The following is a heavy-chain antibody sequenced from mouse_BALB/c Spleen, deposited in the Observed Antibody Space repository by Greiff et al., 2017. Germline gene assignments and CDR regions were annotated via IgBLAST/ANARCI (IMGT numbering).Heavy chain of an antibody. CDR3: NAPSYYGNYGYAMDY. Sequence: EVRLQQSGAELVRSGASVKLSCTASGFNIKDYYMHWVKQRPEQGLEWIGWIDPENGDTEYAPKFQGKATMTADTSSNTAYLQLSSLTSEDTAVYYCNAPSYYGNYGYAMDYWGQGTSVTVSS. J-gene: IGHJ4*01. CDR2: IDPENGDT. D-gene: IGHD2-10*01. V-gene: IGHV14-4*02. CDR1: GFNIKDYY.